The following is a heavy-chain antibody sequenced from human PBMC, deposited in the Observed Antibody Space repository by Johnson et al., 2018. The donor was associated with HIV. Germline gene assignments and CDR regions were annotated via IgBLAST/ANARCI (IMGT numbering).Heavy chain of an antibody. J-gene: IGHJ3*02. CDR2: IGTAGDT. D-gene: IGHD6-19*01. V-gene: IGHV3-13*01. CDR3: AKEFRRAVAGIGVIDAFDI. CDR1: GFTFSSYD. Sequence: MMLVESGGGLVQPGGSLRLSCAASGFTFSSYDMHWVRQATGKGLEWVSAIGTAGDTYYPGSVKGRFTISRDNSKNTLYLQMNSLRAEDTALYYCAKEFRRAVAGIGVIDAFDIWGQGTMVTVSS.